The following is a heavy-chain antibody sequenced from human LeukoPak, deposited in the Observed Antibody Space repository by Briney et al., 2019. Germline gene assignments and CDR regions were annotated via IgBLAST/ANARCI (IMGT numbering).Heavy chain of an antibody. CDR2: IYYSGST. D-gene: IGHD6-13*01. CDR3: ARRRWYYFDY. V-gene: IGHV4-59*12. Sequence: SETLSLTCSVSSDSISGYSWSWIRQPPKKGLEWIGYIYYSGSTNYNPSLESRVTISVDTSKNQFSLKLSSVTAADTAVYYCARRRWYYFDYWGQGTLVTVSS. J-gene: IGHJ4*02. CDR1: SDSISGYS.